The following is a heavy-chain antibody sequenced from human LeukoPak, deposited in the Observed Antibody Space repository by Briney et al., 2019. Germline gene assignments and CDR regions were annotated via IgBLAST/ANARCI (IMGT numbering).Heavy chain of an antibody. CDR3: AKPLIEQQLVLDY. Sequence: ETLSLTCAVYGGSFSGYYWSWVRLAPGKGLEWVSGISGSDGSTYYADSVKGRFTISRDNSKNTLFLQMNSLRAEDTAVYYCAKPLIEQQLVLDYWGQGTLVTVSS. CDR1: GGSFSGYY. CDR2: ISGSDGST. J-gene: IGHJ4*02. V-gene: IGHV3-23*01. D-gene: IGHD6-13*01.